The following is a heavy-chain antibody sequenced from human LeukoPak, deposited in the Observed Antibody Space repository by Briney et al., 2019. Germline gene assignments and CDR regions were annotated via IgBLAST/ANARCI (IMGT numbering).Heavy chain of an antibody. V-gene: IGHV4-4*02. CDR1: GGSISNTNW. CDR2: ISLTGLT. Sequence: SETLSLTCGVSGGSISNTNWWSWVRQPPGQGLEWIGEISLTGLTHYNPSLESRVTVSLDKSKNQLSHNLTSVTAADTAVYYCSRENGAFSPFGYWGQGTLVTVLS. CDR3: SRENGAFSPFGY. D-gene: IGHD2-8*01. J-gene: IGHJ4*02.